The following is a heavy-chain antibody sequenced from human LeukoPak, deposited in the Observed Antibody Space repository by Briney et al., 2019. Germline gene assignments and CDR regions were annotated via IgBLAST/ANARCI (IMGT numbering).Heavy chain of an antibody. CDR2: IYYSGST. CDR3: ARAEYCSGGSCYGGVYYFDY. CDR1: GGSISSHY. V-gene: IGHV4-59*11. J-gene: IGHJ4*02. D-gene: IGHD2-15*01. Sequence: PSETLSLTCTVSGGSISSHYWSWIRQPPGKGLEWIGYIYYSGSTNYNPSLKSRVTISLDTSKNQFSLKLSSVTAADTAVYYCARAEYCSGGSCYGGVYYFDYWGQGTLVTVSS.